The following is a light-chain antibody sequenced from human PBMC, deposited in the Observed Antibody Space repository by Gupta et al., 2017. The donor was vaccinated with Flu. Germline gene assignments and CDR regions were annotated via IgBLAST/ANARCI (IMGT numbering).Light chain of an antibody. V-gene: IGKV3-15*01. Sequence: EIVMTQSPATLSVSPGDRATLSCSAGQSVSSNLAWYQQNPGQAPRLLIYGASTSATGIPARFSGSGSGTEFTLTISSLQSEEFAVYYCQQYSNWPPLTFGGWTKVEIK. J-gene: IGKJ4*01. CDR1: QSVSSN. CDR2: GAS. CDR3: QQYSNWPPLT.